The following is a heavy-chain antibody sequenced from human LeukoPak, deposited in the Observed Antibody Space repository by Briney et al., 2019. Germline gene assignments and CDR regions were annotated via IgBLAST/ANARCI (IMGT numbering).Heavy chain of an antibody. CDR2: ISYDGSNK. D-gene: IGHD3-22*01. CDR3: ARVADTMIVVVITTWGFDY. Sequence: PGGSLRLSCAASGFTFSSYAMHWVRQAPGKGLEWVAVISYDGSNKYYADSVKGRFTISRDNSKNTLYLQMNSLRAEDTAVYYCARVADTMIVVVITTWGFDYWGQGTLVTASS. V-gene: IGHV3-30*04. J-gene: IGHJ4*02. CDR1: GFTFSSYA.